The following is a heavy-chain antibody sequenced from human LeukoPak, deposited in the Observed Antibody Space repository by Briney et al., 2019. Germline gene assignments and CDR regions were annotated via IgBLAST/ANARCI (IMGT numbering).Heavy chain of an antibody. V-gene: IGHV3-21*01. CDR2: ISSSSSYI. CDR3: ARGPPGYFDY. CDR1: GFTFSSYS. J-gene: IGHJ4*02. Sequence: GGSLRLSCAASGFTFSSYSMNWVRQAPGKGLEWVSSISSSSSYIYYADPVKGRFTISRDNAKNSLYLQMNSLRAEDTAVYYCARGPPGYFDYWGQGTLVTVSS.